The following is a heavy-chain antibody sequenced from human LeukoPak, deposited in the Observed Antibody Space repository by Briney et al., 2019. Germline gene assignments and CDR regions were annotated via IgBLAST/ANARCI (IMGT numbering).Heavy chain of an antibody. J-gene: IGHJ4*02. CDR3: TRDQWYGSGSYYNSDY. V-gene: IGHV4-39*07. D-gene: IGHD3-10*01. Sequence: SETLSLTCTVSGGSISSRSYFWGWIRQPPGKGLEWIGTIYYSGNTYYNPSLKSRVTISMDTSKNQFSLKLSSVTAADTAVYYCTRDQWYGSGSYYNSDYWGQGSLVTVSS. CDR2: IYYSGNT. CDR1: GGSISSRSYF.